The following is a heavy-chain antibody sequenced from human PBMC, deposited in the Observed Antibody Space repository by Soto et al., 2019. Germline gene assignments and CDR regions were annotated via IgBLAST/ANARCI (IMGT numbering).Heavy chain of an antibody. D-gene: IGHD3-22*01. Sequence: QVQLQESGPGLVKPSETLSLTCTVSGGSIGSYYWSWIRQPPGKGLEWIGYIYYSGSTNYNPSLKSRVTISVDTSKNQFSLKLSSVTAADTAVYYCARGYDSSGYYYVLDYWGQGTLVTVSS. CDR3: ARGYDSSGYYYVLDY. CDR2: IYYSGST. CDR1: GGSIGSYY. V-gene: IGHV4-59*08. J-gene: IGHJ4*02.